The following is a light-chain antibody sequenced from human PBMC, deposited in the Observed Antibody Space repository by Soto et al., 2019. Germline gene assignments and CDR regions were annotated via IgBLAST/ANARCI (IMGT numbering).Light chain of an antibody. J-gene: IGKJ1*01. CDR2: AAS. CDR3: QKYNSVPWT. Sequence: DIQMTQSPSSLSASVGDRVTITCRASQGISNYVAWYQQKPGKVPKLLIYAASTLQPGVPPRFSGSGSGTDFTLTITSLQPEDVAAYYCQKYNSVPWTFGQGTKVEIK. CDR1: QGISNY. V-gene: IGKV1-27*01.